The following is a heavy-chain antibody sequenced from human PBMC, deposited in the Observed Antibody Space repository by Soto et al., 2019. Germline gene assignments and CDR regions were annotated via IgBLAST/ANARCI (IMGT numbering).Heavy chain of an antibody. J-gene: IGHJ6*02. V-gene: IGHV3-53*02. Sequence: EVQLVETGGGLIQPGGSLRLSCAASGFTVCSNYMSWVRQAPGKGLEWVSVIYSGGSTYYADSVKGRFTISRDNSKNTLYLQMNSLRAEDTAVYYCAREPEPGRGMDVWGQGTTVTVSS. CDR3: AREPEPGRGMDV. CDR1: GFTVCSNY. CDR2: IYSGGST.